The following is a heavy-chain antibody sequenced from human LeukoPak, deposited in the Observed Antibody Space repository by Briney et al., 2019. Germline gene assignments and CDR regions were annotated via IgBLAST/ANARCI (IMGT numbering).Heavy chain of an antibody. J-gene: IGHJ3*02. V-gene: IGHV1-2*02. CDR1: GFTFTGYY. CDR3: ARDLRTHNYYDSSGYFNDAFNI. CDR2: INPNSGGT. D-gene: IGHD3-22*01. Sequence: GASVKVSCKASGFTFTGYYMHWVRQAPGQGLEWMGWINPNSGGTNYAQKFQGRVTMTRDTSTSTVYMELSSLRSEDTAVYYCARDLRTHNYYDSSGYFNDAFNIWGQGTMVTVSS.